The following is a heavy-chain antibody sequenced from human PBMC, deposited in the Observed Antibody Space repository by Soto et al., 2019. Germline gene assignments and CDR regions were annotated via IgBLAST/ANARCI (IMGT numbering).Heavy chain of an antibody. CDR1: GASINNNDYY. Sequence: QLQESGPGLVKPSQTLSLTCTVSGASINNNDYYWSWIRQTPGKGLEWIGYVYYSGTTDYIPSLKSRLYMSIDKSQNQFPLKLNSVTAADTATYYCARMSYFYDKWYFDLWGRGPLLTVSS. CDR2: VYYSGTT. J-gene: IGHJ2*01. CDR3: ARMSYFYDKWYFDL. V-gene: IGHV4-30-4*01. D-gene: IGHD3-22*01.